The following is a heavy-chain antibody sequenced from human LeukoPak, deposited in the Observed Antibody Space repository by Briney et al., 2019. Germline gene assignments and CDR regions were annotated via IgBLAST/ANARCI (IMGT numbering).Heavy chain of an antibody. CDR1: GFTFSSYA. Sequence: GGSLRLSCAASGFTFSSYAMHWARQAPGKGLEWVAVISYDGSNKYYADSVKGRFTISRDNSKNTLYLQMNSLRAEDTAVYYCARDIVVVPAAIWFAFGYFDYWGQGTLVTVSS. D-gene: IGHD2-2*02. V-gene: IGHV3-30-3*01. CDR2: ISYDGSNK. CDR3: ARDIVVVPAAIWFAFGYFDY. J-gene: IGHJ4*02.